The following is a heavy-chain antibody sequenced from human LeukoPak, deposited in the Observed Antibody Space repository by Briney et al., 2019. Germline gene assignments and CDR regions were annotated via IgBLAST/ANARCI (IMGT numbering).Heavy chain of an antibody. Sequence: ASVKVSCKASGYTFSTYGISWVRQAPGQGLEWMGWISAYNGHTNYAQKFQGRVTMTTDTSTSTAYLELTSLTSDDTAVYYCARDKDLGAVAGTFDYWGQGTLVTVSS. V-gene: IGHV1-18*01. D-gene: IGHD6-19*01. CDR1: GYTFSTYG. CDR2: ISAYNGHT. J-gene: IGHJ4*02. CDR3: ARDKDLGAVAGTFDY.